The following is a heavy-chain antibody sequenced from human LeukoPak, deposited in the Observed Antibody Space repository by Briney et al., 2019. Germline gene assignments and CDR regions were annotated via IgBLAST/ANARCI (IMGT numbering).Heavy chain of an antibody. CDR1: GFIVKTNY. Sequence: GGSLRLSCAASGFIVKTNYMNWVRQAPGKGLEWVSVVYADGATYYADSVKGRFTVSRDNSKNTLYLQMNGLRAEDTAVYFCARGGGYYGIDYWGQGTLVTVSS. D-gene: IGHD4-17*01. CDR2: VYADGAT. CDR3: ARGGGYYGIDY. J-gene: IGHJ4*02. V-gene: IGHV3-53*01.